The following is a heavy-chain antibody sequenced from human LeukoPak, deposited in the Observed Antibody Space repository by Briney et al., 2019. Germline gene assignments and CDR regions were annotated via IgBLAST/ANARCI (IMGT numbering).Heavy chain of an antibody. CDR1: RFKFSSFS. Sequence: GGCLRLSCAASRFKFSSFSMNWVRQAPGKGVEWLSYISSTSSAIYYADSLKGRFTISRDNAKNSLYLQMNSLRAEDTAVYYCARAIASYGDSAYWGQGTLVTVSS. D-gene: IGHD5-18*01. CDR2: ISSTSSAI. CDR3: ARAIASYGDSAY. J-gene: IGHJ4*02. V-gene: IGHV3-48*04.